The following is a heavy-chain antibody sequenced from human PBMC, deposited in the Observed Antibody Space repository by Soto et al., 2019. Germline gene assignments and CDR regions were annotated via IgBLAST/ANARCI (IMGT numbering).Heavy chain of an antibody. CDR2: IYWVDDK. CDR1: GFSLSTREVG. Sequence: QITLKESGPTLVKPTQTLTLTCTFSGFSLSTREVGVGWIRQPPGKALEWLALIYWVDDKRYSPTLKSRLTITKDTSKNQVVLTMTNMDPVDTATYYCAPLLYYRDLDWYFDLWGRGTLVTVSS. D-gene: IGHD4-17*01. J-gene: IGHJ2*01. V-gene: IGHV2-5*02. CDR3: APLLYYRDLDWYFDL.